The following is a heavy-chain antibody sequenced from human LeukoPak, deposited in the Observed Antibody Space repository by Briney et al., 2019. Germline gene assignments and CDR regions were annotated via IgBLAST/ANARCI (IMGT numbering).Heavy chain of an antibody. J-gene: IGHJ3*02. CDR1: GGSISSYY. V-gene: IGHV4-59*01. Sequence: KPSETLSLTCTVSGGSISSYYWSWIRQPPGKGLEWIGYIYYSGSTNYNPSLKSRVTISVDTSKNQFSLKLSSVTAADTAVYYCARDRSHHDAFDIWGQGTMVTVSS. CDR2: IYYSGST. CDR3: ARDRSHHDAFDI.